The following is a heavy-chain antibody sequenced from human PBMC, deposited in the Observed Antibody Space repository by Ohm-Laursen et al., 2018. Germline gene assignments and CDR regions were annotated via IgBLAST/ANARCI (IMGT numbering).Heavy chain of an antibody. Sequence: EASVKVSCKASGYTFTSYDISWVRQAPGQGLEWMGGIIPIFGTANYAQKFQGRVTITADESTSTAYMELSSLRSEDTAVYYCARAQDIVVVPAAMAYYYYGMDVWGQGTTVTVSS. V-gene: IGHV1-69*13. D-gene: IGHD2-2*01. CDR2: IIPIFGTA. CDR3: ARAQDIVVVPAAMAYYYYGMDV. J-gene: IGHJ6*02. CDR1: GYTFTSYD.